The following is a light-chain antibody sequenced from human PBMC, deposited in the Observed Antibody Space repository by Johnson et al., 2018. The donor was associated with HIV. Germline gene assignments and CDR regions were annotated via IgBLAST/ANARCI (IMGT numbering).Light chain of an antibody. CDR1: SSNIGNNY. CDR2: DNN. CDR3: GTWDSSLSVPG. J-gene: IGLJ1*01. Sequence: QSVLTQPPSVSAAPGQKVTISCSGSSSNIGNNYVSWYQQLPGTAPKLLIYDNNKRPSGIPDRFSGSKSGTSATLGITGLQTGDEADYYCGTWDSSLSVPGFGPGTKVTVL. V-gene: IGLV1-51*01.